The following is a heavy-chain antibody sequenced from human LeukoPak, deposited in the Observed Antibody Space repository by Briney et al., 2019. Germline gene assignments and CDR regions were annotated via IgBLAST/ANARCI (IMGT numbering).Heavy chain of an antibody. CDR1: GFTLSSYA. V-gene: IGHV3-23*01. J-gene: IGHJ3*02. CDR3: AKGGRYYYGSGSYAFDI. CDR2: ISGSGGST. Sequence: GGSLRLSCAASGFTLSSYAMSWVRQAPGKGLEWVSAISGSGGSTYYADSVKGRFTISRDNSKNTLYLQMNSLRAEDTAVYYCAKGGRYYYGSGSYAFDIWGQGTMVTVSS. D-gene: IGHD3-10*01.